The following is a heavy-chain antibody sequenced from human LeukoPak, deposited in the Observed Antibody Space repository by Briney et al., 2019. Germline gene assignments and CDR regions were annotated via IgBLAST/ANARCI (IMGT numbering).Heavy chain of an antibody. J-gene: IGHJ4*02. D-gene: IGHD3-22*01. CDR1: GFTFSSYA. CDR3: AKDYTPYDSSGYADY. V-gene: IGHV3-30*04. CDR2: ISYDGSNI. Sequence: GGSLRLSCAASGFTFSSYAMHWVRQAPGMGLEWVAVISYDGSNIYYADSVKGRFTISRDNSKNTLSLQMNSLRAEDTAVYYCAKDYTPYDSSGYADYWGQGTLVTVSS.